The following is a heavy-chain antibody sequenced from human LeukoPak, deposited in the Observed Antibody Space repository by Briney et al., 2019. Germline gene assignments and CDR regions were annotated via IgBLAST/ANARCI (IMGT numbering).Heavy chain of an antibody. D-gene: IGHD6-13*01. J-gene: IGHJ3*02. CDR2: IRSDGSNT. CDR1: GFTFSSHA. V-gene: IGHV3-64*01. CDR3: ARASIAAAGPHDVYDI. Sequence: GGSLRLSCAASGFTFSSHAMHWVRQAPGKGLEYVSAIRSDGSNTWYRNSVKGRFTITRDNSKKMLYLQMGSLRAEDMAVYYCARASIAAAGPHDVYDIWGRGTMVTVSS.